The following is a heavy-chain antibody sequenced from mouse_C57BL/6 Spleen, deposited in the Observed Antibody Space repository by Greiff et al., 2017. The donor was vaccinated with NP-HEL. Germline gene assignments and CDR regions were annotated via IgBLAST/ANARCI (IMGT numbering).Heavy chain of an antibody. D-gene: IGHD1-1*01. CDR1: GYTFTSYW. J-gene: IGHJ4*01. CDR3: ARRITTVVAPYAMDY. Sequence: QVQLQQPGAELVKPGASVKMSCKASGYTFTSYWITWVKQRPGQGLEWIGDIYPGSGSTNYNEKFKSKATLTVDTSSSTAYMQLSSLTSEDSAVYYCARRITTVVAPYAMDYWGQGTSVTVSS. V-gene: IGHV1-55*01. CDR2: IYPGSGST.